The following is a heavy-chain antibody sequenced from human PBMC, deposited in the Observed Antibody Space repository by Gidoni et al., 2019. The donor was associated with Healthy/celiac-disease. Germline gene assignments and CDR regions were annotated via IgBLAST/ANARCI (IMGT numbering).Heavy chain of an antibody. V-gene: IGHV4-61*02. CDR3: ARASGYCSGGSCGFNWFDP. D-gene: IGHD2-15*01. J-gene: IGHJ5*02. CDR2: IYTSGST. CDR1: GGSISSGSYY. Sequence: QVQLQESGPGLVKPSQTLSLTCTVSGGSISSGSYYWSWIRQPAGKGLEWIGRIYTSGSTNYNPSLKSRVTISVDTSKNQFSLKLSSVTAADTAVYYCARASGYCSGGSCGFNWFDPWGQGTLVTVSS.